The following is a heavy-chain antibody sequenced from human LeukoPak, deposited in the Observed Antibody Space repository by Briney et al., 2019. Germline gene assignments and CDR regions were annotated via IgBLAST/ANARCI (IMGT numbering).Heavy chain of an antibody. D-gene: IGHD2-2*01. Sequence: GGSLRLSCAASGFTFSSYWMHWVRRAPGKGLVWVSRINTDGSSTMYADSVKGRFTISRDNAKNTLYLQMNSLRAEDTALYYCARGQVGYCSSTSCPVAMFDPWGQGTLVTVSS. CDR1: GFTFSSYW. CDR3: ARGQVGYCSSTSCPVAMFDP. J-gene: IGHJ5*02. V-gene: IGHV3-74*03. CDR2: INTDGSST.